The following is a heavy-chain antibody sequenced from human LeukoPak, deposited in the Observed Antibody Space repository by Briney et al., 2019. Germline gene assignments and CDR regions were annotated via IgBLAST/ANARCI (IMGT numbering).Heavy chain of an antibody. J-gene: IGHJ3*02. V-gene: IGHV3-7*04. CDR2: IKEAGSEK. CDR3: ARVLRGSSGYYPVDAFDI. CDR1: GFTFSNYW. D-gene: IGHD3-22*01. Sequence: GGSLRLSCAASGFTFSNYWMSWVRQAPGKGLEFMANIKEAGSEKYYVDSVKGRFTISRDNDKNLVHLQMNSLRAEDTAVYYCARVLRGSSGYYPVDAFDIWGQGTMVTVSS.